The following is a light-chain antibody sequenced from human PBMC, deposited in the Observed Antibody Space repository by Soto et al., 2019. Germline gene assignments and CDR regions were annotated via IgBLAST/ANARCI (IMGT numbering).Light chain of an antibody. V-gene: IGKV1-39*01. CDR2: GAS. CDR3: QHSYSTPQT. J-gene: IGKJ2*01. Sequence: DIQMTQSPSSLSASVGDRVTITCRASQSISSYLNWYQQKPGKAPKLLMYGASNLQSGVPSRISGGGFGTDFTLTISSLQTEDFATYYCQHSYSTPQTFGQGTKLEIK. CDR1: QSISSY.